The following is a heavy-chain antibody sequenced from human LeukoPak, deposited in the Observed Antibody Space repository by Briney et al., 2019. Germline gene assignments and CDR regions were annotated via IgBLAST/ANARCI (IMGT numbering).Heavy chain of an antibody. J-gene: IGHJ4*02. CDR3: AREIPGHHSGYDDYYFDY. D-gene: IGHD5-12*01. Sequence: GATVKLSRKASGYTFTSYGISWVRQAPGQGREWMGWNSAYNGNTNYAQKLQGRVTMTTDTSTSTAYMELRSLRSDDTAVYYCAREIPGHHSGYDDYYFDYWGQGTLVTVSS. CDR1: GYTFTSYG. V-gene: IGHV1-18*01. CDR2: NSAYNGNT.